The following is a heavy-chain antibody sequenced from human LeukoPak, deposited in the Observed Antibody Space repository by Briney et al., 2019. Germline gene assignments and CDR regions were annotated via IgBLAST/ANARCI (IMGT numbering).Heavy chain of an antibody. CDR1: GFTFTSSA. D-gene: IGHD6-13*01. CDR3: AATIAADTVYYGMDV. J-gene: IGHJ6*02. CDR2: IVVGSSNT. Sequence: GASVKVSCKASGFTFTSSAMQWVRQARGQRLEWTGWIVVGSSNTNFAQKFQERVTITWDMSTSTAYMELSSLRSEDTAVYYCAATIAADTVYYGMDVWGQGTTVTVSS. V-gene: IGHV1-58*02.